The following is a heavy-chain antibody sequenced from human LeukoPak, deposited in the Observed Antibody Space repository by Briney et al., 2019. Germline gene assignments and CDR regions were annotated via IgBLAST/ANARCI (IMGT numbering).Heavy chain of an antibody. CDR3: ARREQWLVGDDY. D-gene: IGHD6-19*01. CDR2: INPSGGST. CDR1: GYTFTSYY. V-gene: IGHV1-46*01. J-gene: IGHJ4*02. Sequence: ASVKVSCKASGYTFTSYYMHWVRQAPGQGLEWMGIINPSGGSTSYAQKFQGRVTMTTDTSTSTAYMELRSLRSDDTAVYYCARREQWLVGDDYWGQGTLVTVSS.